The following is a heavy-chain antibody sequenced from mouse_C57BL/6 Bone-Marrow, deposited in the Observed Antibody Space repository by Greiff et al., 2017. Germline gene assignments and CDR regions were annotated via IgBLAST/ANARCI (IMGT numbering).Heavy chain of an antibody. J-gene: IGHJ2*01. CDR2: IDPENGDT. Sequence: VQLQQSGAELVRPGASVKLSCTASGFNIKDDYMHWVKQRPEQGLEWIGWIDPENGDTEYASKFQGKATITADTSSNTAYLQLSSLTSEDTAVYDCTPLITTVVATFDYWGQGTTLTVSS. CDR3: TPLITTVVATFDY. D-gene: IGHD1-1*01. CDR1: GFNIKDDY. V-gene: IGHV14-4*01.